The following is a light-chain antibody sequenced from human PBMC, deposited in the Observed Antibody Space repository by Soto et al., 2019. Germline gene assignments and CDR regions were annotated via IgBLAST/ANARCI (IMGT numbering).Light chain of an antibody. V-gene: IGLV1-40*01. J-gene: IGLJ3*02. CDR1: SSNLGAGYD. Sequence: QSVLTQPPSMSGAPGQRVTMSCTGSSSNLGAGYDVHWYPRLPGAAPKLLIYDNTHRPSGVPNRFSGSKSGTSASLAITGLQAEDEADYYCQSYDSGLSGHWVFGGGTKLTVL. CDR2: DNT. CDR3: QSYDSGLSGHWV.